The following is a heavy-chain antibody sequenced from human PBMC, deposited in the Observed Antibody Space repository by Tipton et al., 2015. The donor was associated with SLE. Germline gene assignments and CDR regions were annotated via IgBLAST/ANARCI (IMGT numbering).Heavy chain of an antibody. D-gene: IGHD6-19*01. V-gene: IGHV3-74*01. Sequence: GSLRLSCAASGFTLSSYWIHWVRQAPGKELVWVSRINSDESSTSYADSVKGRFTISRDNAKNTLYLQMNSLRAEDTAVYYCARADQWLAWGFDLWGPGTLVTFSS. CDR3: ARADQWLAWGFDL. CDR1: GFTLSSYW. J-gene: IGHJ2*01. CDR2: INSDESST.